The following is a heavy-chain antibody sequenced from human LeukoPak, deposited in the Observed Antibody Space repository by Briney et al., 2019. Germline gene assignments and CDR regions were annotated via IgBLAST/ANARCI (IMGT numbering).Heavy chain of an antibody. CDR2: ISSSSSYI. CDR1: GFTFSSYS. Sequence: GGSLRLSCAASGFTFSSYSMNWVRQAPGKGLEWVSSISSSSSYIYYADSVKGRFTISRDNAKNSLYLQMNSLRAEDTAVYYCARVRIVGATGAFDIWGQGTMATVSS. CDR3: ARVRIVGATGAFDI. D-gene: IGHD1-26*01. J-gene: IGHJ3*02. V-gene: IGHV3-21*01.